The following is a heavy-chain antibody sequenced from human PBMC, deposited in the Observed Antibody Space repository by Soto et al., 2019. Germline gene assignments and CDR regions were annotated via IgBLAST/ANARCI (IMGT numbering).Heavy chain of an antibody. CDR3: ARDIVPAAIHYDYGMDV. Sequence: SVRVSCKASGGTFRSYAISWVREAPGQGLEWMGGIIPIFGTATYAQKFQGRVTITADKSTSTAYMELSILRSEDTAVYYCARDIVPAAIHYDYGMDVWGQGTTVTVSS. V-gene: IGHV1-69*06. CDR1: GGTFRSYA. D-gene: IGHD2-2*01. J-gene: IGHJ6*02. CDR2: IIPIFGTA.